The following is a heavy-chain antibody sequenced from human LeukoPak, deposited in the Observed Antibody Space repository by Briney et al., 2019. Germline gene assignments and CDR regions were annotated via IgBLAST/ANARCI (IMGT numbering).Heavy chain of an antibody. J-gene: IGHJ5*02. V-gene: IGHV1-2*02. Sequence: GASVKVSCKASGYTFTGYYTHWVRQAPGQGLEWMGWINPNSGGTNYAQKFQGRVTMTRDTSISTAYMELSRLRSDDTAVYYCARGLVGAIAPWFDPWGQGTLVTVSS. CDR1: GYTFTGYY. CDR3: ARGLVGAIAPWFDP. D-gene: IGHD1-26*01. CDR2: INPNSGGT.